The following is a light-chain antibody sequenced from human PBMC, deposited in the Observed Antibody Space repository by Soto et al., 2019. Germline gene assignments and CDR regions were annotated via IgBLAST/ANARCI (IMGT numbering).Light chain of an antibody. V-gene: IGKV1-6*01. CDR2: GAS. Sequence: IQMTQSPSSLSASVGDRVTITCRASQGISNELGWYQQRPGKAPKVLIYGASNLQSGVPSRFSGSASGTDFTLTISSLQPEDFATYYCLQDYTYPWTFGQGTMVDIK. J-gene: IGKJ1*01. CDR1: QGISNE. CDR3: LQDYTYPWT.